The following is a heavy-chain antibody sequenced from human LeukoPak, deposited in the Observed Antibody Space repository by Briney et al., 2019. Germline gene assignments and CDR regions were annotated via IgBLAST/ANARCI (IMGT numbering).Heavy chain of an antibody. CDR1: GFTFSSYA. CDR2: ISGSGGST. D-gene: IGHD2-15*01. Sequence: PGGSLRLSCAASGFTFSSYAMSWVRQAPGMGLEWVSAISGSGGSTYYADSVKGRFTISRDNSKNTLYLQMNSLRAEDTAVYYCAKTPYCSGGSCYQYWGQGTLVTVSS. V-gene: IGHV3-23*01. J-gene: IGHJ4*02. CDR3: AKTPYCSGGSCYQY.